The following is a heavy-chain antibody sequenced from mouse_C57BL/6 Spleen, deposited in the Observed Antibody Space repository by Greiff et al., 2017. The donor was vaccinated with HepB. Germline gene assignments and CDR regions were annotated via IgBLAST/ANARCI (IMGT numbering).Heavy chain of an antibody. CDR1: GFTFSSYA. CDR3: AREGNLDYFDY. J-gene: IGHJ2*01. Sequence: EVQVVESGGGLVKPGGSLKLSCAASGFTFSSYAMSWVRQTPEKRLEWVATISDGGSYTYYPDNVKGRFTISRDNAKNNLYLQMSHLKSEDTAMYYCAREGNLDYFDYWGQGTTLTVSS. V-gene: IGHV5-4*01. CDR2: ISDGGSYT.